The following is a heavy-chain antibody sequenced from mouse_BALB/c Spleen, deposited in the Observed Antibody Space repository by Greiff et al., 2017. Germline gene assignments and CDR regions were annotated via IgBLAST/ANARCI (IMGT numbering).Heavy chain of an antibody. Sequence: EVQVVESGGGLVKPGGSLKLSCAASGFTFSSYAMSWVRQTPEKRLEWVATISSGGSYTYYPDSVKGRFTISRDNAKNTLYLQMSSLRSEDTAMYYCARHPPSGYYFDYWGQGTTLTVSS. CDR1: GFTFSSYA. J-gene: IGHJ2*01. D-gene: IGHD3-1*01. CDR2: ISSGGSYT. CDR3: ARHPPSGYYFDY. V-gene: IGHV5-9-3*01.